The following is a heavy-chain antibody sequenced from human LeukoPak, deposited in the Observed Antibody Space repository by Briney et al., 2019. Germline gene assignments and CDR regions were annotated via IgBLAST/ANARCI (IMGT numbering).Heavy chain of an antibody. Sequence: GGSLRLSCAASGFSFSSSWMTWVRQAPGKGLEWVANIKQDGSDKNYVDSVKGRFTISRDNAKNSLYLQMNSLRAEDTAVYYCARISYDSSGNYDYWGQGTLVTVSS. CDR3: ARISYDSSGNYDY. V-gene: IGHV3-7*02. D-gene: IGHD3-22*01. CDR1: GFSFSSSW. CDR2: IKQDGSDK. J-gene: IGHJ4*02.